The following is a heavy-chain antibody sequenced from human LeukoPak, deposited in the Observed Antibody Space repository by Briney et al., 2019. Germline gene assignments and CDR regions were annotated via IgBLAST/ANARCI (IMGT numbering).Heavy chain of an antibody. V-gene: IGHV1-18*01. J-gene: IGHJ3*02. D-gene: IGHD3-10*01. CDR3: ARDDYYGSGSDGAFDI. CDR2: ISSYNGNT. Sequence: GASVKVSCKASGYTFTSYGISWVRQAPGQGLEWMGWISSYNGNTNYAQKLQGRVTMTTDTSTTTAYMELKSLRSDDTAVYYCARDDYYGSGSDGAFDIWGQGTMVTVSS. CDR1: GYTFTSYG.